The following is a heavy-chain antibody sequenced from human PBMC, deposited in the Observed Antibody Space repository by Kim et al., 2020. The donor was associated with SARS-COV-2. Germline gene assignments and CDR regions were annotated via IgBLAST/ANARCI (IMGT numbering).Heavy chain of an antibody. CDR3: ASQLGYCSSTSCKRYNWFDP. CDR2: IYYSGST. D-gene: IGHD2-2*01. Sequence: SETVSLNCTVSGGSISSSSYYWGWIRQPPGKGLEWIGSIYYSGSTYYNPSLKSRVTISVDTSKNQFSLKLSSVTAADTAVYYCASQLGYCSSTSCKRYNWFDPWGQGTLVTVSS. V-gene: IGHV4-39*01. J-gene: IGHJ5*02. CDR1: GGSISSSSYY.